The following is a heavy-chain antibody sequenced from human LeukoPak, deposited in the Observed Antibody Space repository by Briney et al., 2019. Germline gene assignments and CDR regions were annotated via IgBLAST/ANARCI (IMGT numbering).Heavy chain of an antibody. D-gene: IGHD2-15*01. CDR2: INHSGST. J-gene: IGHJ5*02. CDR1: GGSFSGYY. Sequence: SETLSLTCAVYGGSFSGYYWSRIRQPPGKGLEWIGEINHSGSTNYNPSLKSRVTISVDTSKNQFSLKLSSVTAADTAVYYCARDVYCSGGSCYSGGWFDPWGQGTLVTVSS. CDR3: ARDVYCSGGSCYSGGWFDP. V-gene: IGHV4-34*01.